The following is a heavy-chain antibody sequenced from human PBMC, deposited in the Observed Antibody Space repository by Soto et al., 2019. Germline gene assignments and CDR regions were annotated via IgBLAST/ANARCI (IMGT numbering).Heavy chain of an antibody. CDR3: ARTAAAGKYYYGVDV. V-gene: IGHV5-51*01. Sequence: GESLKISCEGSGYGFTSSWIAWVRQMPGKGLEWMGIIYLGDSDTRYSPSFQGQVTISVDKSISTAYLQWSSLKASDTAMYYCARTAAAGKYYYGVDVWGQGTTVTVSS. D-gene: IGHD6-13*01. CDR2: IYLGDSDT. CDR1: GYGFTSSW. J-gene: IGHJ6*02.